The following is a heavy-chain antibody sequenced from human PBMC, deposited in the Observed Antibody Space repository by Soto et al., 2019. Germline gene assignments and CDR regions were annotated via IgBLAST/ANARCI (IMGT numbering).Heavy chain of an antibody. D-gene: IGHD5-12*01. CDR2: IYYSGST. CDR3: AIHSGREYYFDY. CDR1: GGSISSGGYY. Sequence: PSETLSLTCTVSGGSISSGGYYWSWIRQHPGKGLEWIGYIYYSGSTYYNPSLKSRVTISVDTSKNQFSLKLSSVTAADTAVYYCAIHSGREYYFDYWGQGTLVPSPQ. J-gene: IGHJ4*02. V-gene: IGHV4-31*03.